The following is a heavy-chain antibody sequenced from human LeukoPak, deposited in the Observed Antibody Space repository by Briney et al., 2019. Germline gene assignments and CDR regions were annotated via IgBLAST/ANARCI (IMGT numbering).Heavy chain of an antibody. CDR2: ISYDRSNK. Sequence: PGRSLRLSCAASGFTFSSYAMHWVRQAPGKGLEWVAVISYDRSNKYYADSVKGRFTISRDNSKNTLYLQMNSLRAEDTAVYYCARDPPSEQWPPLQYFQHWGQGTLATVSS. D-gene: IGHD6-19*01. J-gene: IGHJ1*01. V-gene: IGHV3-30-3*01. CDR3: ARDPPSEQWPPLQYFQH. CDR1: GFTFSSYA.